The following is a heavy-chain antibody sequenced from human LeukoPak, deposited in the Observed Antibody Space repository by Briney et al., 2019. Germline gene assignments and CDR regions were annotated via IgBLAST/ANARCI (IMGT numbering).Heavy chain of an antibody. CDR2: IYYSGST. CDR1: GGSISSSSYY. D-gene: IGHD5-18*01. J-gene: IGHJ3*01. Sequence: SETLSLTCTVSGGSISSSSYYWGWIRQPPGKGLEWIGSIYYSGSTYYNPSLKSRVTISVDTSKNHFSLKLTSVTAADTAVYYCARGGYTYGFDAFDFWGQGTMVTVSS. V-gene: IGHV4-39*02. CDR3: ARGGYTYGFDAFDF.